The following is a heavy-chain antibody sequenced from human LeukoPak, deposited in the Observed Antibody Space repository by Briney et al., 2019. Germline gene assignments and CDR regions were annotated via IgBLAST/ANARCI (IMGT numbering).Heavy chain of an antibody. CDR3: ARDSHYYYDSSGYYGY. D-gene: IGHD3-22*01. J-gene: IGHJ4*02. CDR1: GGSISSSSYY. CDR2: IYYSGST. Sequence: SETLSLTCTVSGGSISSSSYYWGWIRQPPGKGLEWIGSIYYSGSTYYNPSLKSRVTISVDTSKNQFSLKLSSVTAADTAVYYCARDSHYYYDSSGYYGYWGQGTLVTVSS. V-gene: IGHV4-39*07.